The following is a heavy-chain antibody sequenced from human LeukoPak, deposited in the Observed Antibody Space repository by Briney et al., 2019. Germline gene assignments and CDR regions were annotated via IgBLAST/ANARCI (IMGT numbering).Heavy chain of an antibody. D-gene: IGHD1-20*01. CDR2: INPKSAVT. CDR3: ARDNFEKKFDF. Sequence: ASVKVSCKASGYTFTDHWMHWVRQAPGQGLEWMGWINPKSAVTTYAQKFQARVTMTRDTSISTVYMELSWLTSDDTAVYYCARDNFEKKFDFWGQGTLVTVSS. CDR1: GYTFTDHW. V-gene: IGHV1-2*02. J-gene: IGHJ4*02.